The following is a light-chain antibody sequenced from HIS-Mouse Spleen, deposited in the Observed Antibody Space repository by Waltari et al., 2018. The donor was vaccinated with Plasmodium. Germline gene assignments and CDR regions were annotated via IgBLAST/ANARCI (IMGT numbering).Light chain of an antibody. J-gene: IGLJ1*01. CDR3: CSYAGSYTYV. CDR2: DVS. Sequence: QSALTQPRSVSGSPGQSVTISCTGTRSDFGGYNYFSWYQQHPGKAPKLMIYDVSKRPSGVPDRFSGSKSGNTASLTISGLQAEDEADYYCCSYAGSYTYVFGTGTKVTVL. CDR1: RSDFGGYNY. V-gene: IGLV2-11*01.